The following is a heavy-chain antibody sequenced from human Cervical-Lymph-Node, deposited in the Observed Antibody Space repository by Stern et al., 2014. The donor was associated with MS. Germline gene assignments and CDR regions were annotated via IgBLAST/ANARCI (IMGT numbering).Heavy chain of an antibody. D-gene: IGHD5-24*01. J-gene: IGHJ3*02. CDR2: IIPIFGTA. Sequence: VQLEESGAEVKKPGSSVKVSCKASGGTFSSYAISWVRQAPGQGLEWMGGIIPIFGTANYAKKFQGRVTISADKSTSTTYMELSSLRSEDTDVYYCARIQETHAFDIWGQGTIVTVSS. V-gene: IGHV1-69*06. CDR1: GGTFSSYA. CDR3: ARIQETHAFDI.